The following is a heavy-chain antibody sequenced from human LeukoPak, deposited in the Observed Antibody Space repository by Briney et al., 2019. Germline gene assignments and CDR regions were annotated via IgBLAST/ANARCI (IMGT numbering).Heavy chain of an antibody. CDR2: IFHSGIT. J-gene: IGHJ4*02. V-gene: IGHV4-38-2*01. D-gene: IGHD2-2*01. Sequence: SETLSLTCAVSGFSVSSGYFWAWIRQSPGKGLEWIGSIFHSGITYYNPSLKSRITISVDTSKNQFSLRLSSVTAADTAVYYCARRISTRRGETCSSTSCYFDYWGQGTLVTVSS. CDR3: ARRISTRRGETCSSTSCYFDY. CDR1: GFSVSSGYF.